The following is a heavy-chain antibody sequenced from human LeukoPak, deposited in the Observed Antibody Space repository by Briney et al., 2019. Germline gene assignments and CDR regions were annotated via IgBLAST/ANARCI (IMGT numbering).Heavy chain of an antibody. J-gene: IGHJ4*02. CDR3: ARGAIAMAGIIDY. CDR1: GFTFSSFG. V-gene: IGHV3-33*01. D-gene: IGHD6-19*01. Sequence: PGGSLRLSCAASGFTFSSFGIHWVRQAPGKGLEWVAVIWYDGSNQYYADSVKGRFTISRDNAENTLYLQMNSLRAEDTAVYYCARGAIAMAGIIDYWGQGTLVTVSS. CDR2: IWYDGSNQ.